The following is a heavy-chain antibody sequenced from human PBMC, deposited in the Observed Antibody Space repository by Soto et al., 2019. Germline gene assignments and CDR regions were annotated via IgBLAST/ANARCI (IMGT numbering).Heavy chain of an antibody. V-gene: IGHV3-30-3*01. CDR2: ISYDGSNK. J-gene: IGHJ6*02. CDR1: GFTFSSYA. D-gene: IGHD6-19*01. CDR3: ARSIIAVAGMGYYYGMDV. Sequence: GSLRLSCAASGFTFSSYAMHWVRQAPGKGLEWVAVISYDGSNKYYADSVKGRFTISRDNSKNTLYLQMNSLRAEDTAVYYCARSIIAVAGMGYYYGMDVWGQGTTVTVSS.